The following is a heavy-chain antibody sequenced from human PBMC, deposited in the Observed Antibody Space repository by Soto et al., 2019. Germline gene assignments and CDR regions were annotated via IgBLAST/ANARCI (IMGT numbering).Heavy chain of an antibody. CDR2: IYYSRST. D-gene: IGHD4-17*01. Sequence: SETLSLTCTVSGGSISTYYWNWIRQPPGKGLEWIGYIYYSRSTNYNPSLKSRVSISGDTSKNQLSLKLSSVTAADTAVYYCARSTGYGDSYFDYWGRGTLVTVSS. CDR1: GGSISTYY. CDR3: ARSTGYGDSYFDY. J-gene: IGHJ4*02. V-gene: IGHV4-59*01.